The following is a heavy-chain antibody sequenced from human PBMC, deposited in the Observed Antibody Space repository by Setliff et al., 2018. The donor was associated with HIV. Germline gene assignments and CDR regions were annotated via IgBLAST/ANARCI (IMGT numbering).Heavy chain of an antibody. J-gene: IGHJ4*02. Sequence: GGSLRLSCAASGFTFSSYWMHWVRQVPGKGLVWVSRINSDGSNTTYADSVKGRFTISRDNAKNTLYLQMNSLRAEDTAVFYCARDKSYYYDSTVSRGLYYFDYWGQGTLVTVSS. CDR1: GFTFSSYW. V-gene: IGHV3-74*01. CDR3: ARDKSYYYDSTVSRGLYYFDY. D-gene: IGHD3-22*01. CDR2: INSDGSNT.